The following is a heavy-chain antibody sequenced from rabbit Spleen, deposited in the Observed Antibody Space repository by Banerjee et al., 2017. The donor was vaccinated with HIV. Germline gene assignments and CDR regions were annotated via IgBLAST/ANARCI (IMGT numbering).Heavy chain of an antibody. CDR1: GFDFSRYY. CDR3: VREVAGKFGL. Sequence: QSLEESGGDLVKPGGSLKLSCKASGFDFSRYYVSWVRQAPGKGLEWIGDIDPIFGIAVYASWVNGRFPISSHNAQNTLYLQLNSLTAADTATYFCVREVAGKFGLWGPGTLVTVS. D-gene: IGHD4-1*01. CDR2: IDPIFGIA. V-gene: IGHV1S7*01. J-gene: IGHJ4*01.